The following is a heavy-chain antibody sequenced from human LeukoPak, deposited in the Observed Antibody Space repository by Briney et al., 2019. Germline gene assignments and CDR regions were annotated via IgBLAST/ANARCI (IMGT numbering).Heavy chain of an antibody. CDR2: INHSGST. Sequence: SAPLSLTCAAYGGSFSGYYWSWIRQPPGKGLEWIGEINHSGSTNYNPSLKSRVTISVDTSKNQFSLKLSSVTAADTAVYYCARAPSYYYGSGSYFYYYGMDVWGQGTTVTVSS. CDR1: GGSFSGYY. V-gene: IGHV4-34*01. D-gene: IGHD3-10*01. J-gene: IGHJ6*02. CDR3: ARAPSYYYGSGSYFYYYGMDV.